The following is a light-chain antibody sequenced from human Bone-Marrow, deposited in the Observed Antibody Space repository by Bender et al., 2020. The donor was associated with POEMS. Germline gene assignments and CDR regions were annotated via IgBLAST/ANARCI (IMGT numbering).Light chain of an antibody. CDR1: SSDVGSYNL. Sequence: QSALTQPASVSGSPGQSITISCSGASSDVGSYNLVSWYQHYPGKAPKLIIYEVSERPSGVSSRFSGSKSGNTASLTISGLQSDDEADYYCCSFTRSSTYVFGTGSKVTVL. CDR3: CSFTRSSTYV. CDR2: EVS. V-gene: IGLV2-14*02. J-gene: IGLJ1*01.